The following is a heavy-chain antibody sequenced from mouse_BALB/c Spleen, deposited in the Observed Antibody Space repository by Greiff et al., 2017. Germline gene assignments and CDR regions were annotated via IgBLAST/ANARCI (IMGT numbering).Heavy chain of an antibody. CDR3: ARKGYRYDGGYYAMDY. D-gene: IGHD2-14*01. J-gene: IGHJ4*01. V-gene: IGHV2-2*02. Sequence: VKLQESGPGLVQPSQSLSITCTVSGFSLTSYGVHWVRQSPGKGLEWLGVIWSGGSTDYNAAFISRLSISKDNSKSQVFFKMNSLQANDTAIYYCARKGYRYDGGYYAMDYWGQGTSVTVSS. CDR1: GFSLTSYG. CDR2: IWSGGST.